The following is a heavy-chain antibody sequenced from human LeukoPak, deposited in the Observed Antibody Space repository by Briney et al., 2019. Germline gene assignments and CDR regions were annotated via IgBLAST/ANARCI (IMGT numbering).Heavy chain of an antibody. CDR3: ARSECSSTSCSPFDY. D-gene: IGHD2-2*01. CDR2: INHSGST. V-gene: IGHV4-34*01. Sequence: SETLSLTCAVNGGSFSGYYWSWIRQPPGKGLEWIGEINHSGSTNYNPSLKSRVTISVDTSKNQFSLKLSSVTAADTAVYYCARSECSSTSCSPFDYWGQGTLVTVSS. J-gene: IGHJ4*02. CDR1: GGSFSGYY.